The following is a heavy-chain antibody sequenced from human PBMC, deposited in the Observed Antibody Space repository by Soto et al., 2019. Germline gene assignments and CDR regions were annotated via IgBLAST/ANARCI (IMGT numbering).Heavy chain of an antibody. CDR3: ARPNYGDYMYWFDP. J-gene: IGHJ5*02. V-gene: IGHV4-31*02. D-gene: IGHD4-17*01. CDR2: INHSGST. Sequence: PSETLSLTCTVSGGSISSGGYYWSWIRPHPGKGLEWIGEINHSGSTTYNPSLMSRVTISVDTSKNQFSLKLNSVTAADTAVYYCARPNYGDYMYWFDPWGQGTLVTVSS. CDR1: GGSISSGGYY.